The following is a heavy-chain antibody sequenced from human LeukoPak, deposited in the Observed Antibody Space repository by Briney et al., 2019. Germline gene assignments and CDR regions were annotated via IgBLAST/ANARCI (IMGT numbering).Heavy chain of an antibody. V-gene: IGHV3-20*04. CDR1: GFTFDDYG. CDR3: ERDYYYYYMDV. J-gene: IGHJ6*03. CDR2: INWNGGST. Sequence: GGSLRLSCAASGFTFDDYGMSWVRQAPGKGLEWVSGINWNGGSTGYADSVKGRFTISRDNAKNSLYLQMNSLRAEDTALYYCERDYYYYYMDVWGKGTTVTVSS.